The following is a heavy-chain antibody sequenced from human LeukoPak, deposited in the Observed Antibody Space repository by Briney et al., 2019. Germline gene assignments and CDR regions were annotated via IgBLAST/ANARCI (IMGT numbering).Heavy chain of an antibody. CDR3: ARKGPNYYGMDV. CDR1: GYTFTGYY. V-gene: IGHV1-2*02. CDR2: INPNSGGT. J-gene: IGHJ6*02. Sequence: ASVKVSCKASGYTFTGYYMHWVRQAPGQGLEWMGWINPNSGGTNYAQKFQGRVTMTRDTSISTAYMELSRLRSDDTAVYDCARKGPNYYGMDVWGQGTTVTVSS.